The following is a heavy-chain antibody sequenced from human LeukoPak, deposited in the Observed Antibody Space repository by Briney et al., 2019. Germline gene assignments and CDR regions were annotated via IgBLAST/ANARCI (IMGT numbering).Heavy chain of an antibody. CDR1: GYTFTGYY. Sequence: ASVKVSCKASGYTFTGYYMHWVRQATGQGLEWMGWMNPNSGNTGYAQKFQGRVTITRNTSISTAYMELSSLRSEDTAVYYCARGQDYGDYFDIWGQGTMVTVSS. J-gene: IGHJ3*02. D-gene: IGHD4-17*01. V-gene: IGHV1-8*03. CDR3: ARGQDYGDYFDI. CDR2: MNPNSGNT.